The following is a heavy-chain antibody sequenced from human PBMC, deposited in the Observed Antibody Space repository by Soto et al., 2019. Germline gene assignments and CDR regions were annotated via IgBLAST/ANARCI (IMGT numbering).Heavy chain of an antibody. Sequence: QVQLVQSGGEVKKPGASVKVSCKTSGYTFTTYGISWVRHAPGQGLEWVGWISAYSGKKHYAQKFQGKVTMNTDTSTNTAYLELRSLRSDDTAVYYCARDPYLGDHQYWGQGTLVTVSS. CDR1: GYTFTTYG. CDR2: ISAYSGKK. J-gene: IGHJ4*02. V-gene: IGHV1-18*01. CDR3: ARDPYLGDHQY. D-gene: IGHD3-16*01.